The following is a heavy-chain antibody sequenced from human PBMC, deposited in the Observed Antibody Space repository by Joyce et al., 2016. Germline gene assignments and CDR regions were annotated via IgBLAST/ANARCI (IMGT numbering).Heavy chain of an antibody. J-gene: IGHJ4*02. CDR3: ASPNPREIRKYFYLDS. Sequence: QVQLQASGPGLVKPSETLSLSCTFSGAAVSSRYWSWVRQSPGKGLEWIGYVFYSGSTNYSPSLKSRVTISLDPSQNQFSLTLNSMTAADTAIYYCASPNPREIRKYFYLDSWGQGIPVSVSS. V-gene: IGHV4-59*02. CDR1: GAAVSSRY. CDR2: VFYSGST. D-gene: IGHD1-14*01.